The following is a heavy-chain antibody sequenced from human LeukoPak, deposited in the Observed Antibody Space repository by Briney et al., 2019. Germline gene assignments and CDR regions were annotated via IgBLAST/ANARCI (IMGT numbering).Heavy chain of an antibody. D-gene: IGHD6-19*01. CDR3: ARDGQWLGFDY. CDR1: GFTFSSYW. J-gene: IGHJ4*02. Sequence: GGSLRLSRAASGFTFSSYWMSWVRQAPPKGQSRVANIRQDGSEKYYVDSVKGRFTISRDNAKNSLYLQMNSLRAEDTAVYYCARDGQWLGFDYWGQGTLVTVSS. V-gene: IGHV3-7*01. CDR2: IRQDGSEK.